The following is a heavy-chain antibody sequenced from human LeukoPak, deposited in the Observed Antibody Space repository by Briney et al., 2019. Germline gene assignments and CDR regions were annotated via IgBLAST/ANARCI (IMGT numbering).Heavy chain of an antibody. V-gene: IGHV1-3*01. Sequence: GASVKVSCKASGYTFTSYVLHWVRQAPGQRLEWMGWINAGNGNTKYSQKFQGRVTITRDTSASTAYMELSSLRSGDTAVYYCARGYGEFNPDYWGQGTLVTVSS. D-gene: IGHD3-10*01. CDR1: GYTFTSYV. CDR2: INAGNGNT. J-gene: IGHJ4*02. CDR3: ARGYGEFNPDY.